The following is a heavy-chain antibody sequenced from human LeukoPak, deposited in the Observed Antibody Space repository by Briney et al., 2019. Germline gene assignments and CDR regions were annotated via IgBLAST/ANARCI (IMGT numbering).Heavy chain of an antibody. J-gene: IGHJ5*02. V-gene: IGHV3-21*01. CDR2: ISSSSSYI. CDR3: ASYSSSWYVLT. CDR1: GFTFSSYS. D-gene: IGHD6-13*01. Sequence: PGGSLRLSCAASGFTFSSYSMNWVRQAPGKGLEWVSSISSSSSYIYYADSVKGRFTISRDNAKNSLYLQMNSLRAEDTAVYYCASYSSSWYVLTWGQGTLVTVSS.